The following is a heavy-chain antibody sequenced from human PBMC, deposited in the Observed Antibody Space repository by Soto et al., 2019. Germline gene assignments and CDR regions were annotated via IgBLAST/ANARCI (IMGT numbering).Heavy chain of an antibody. CDR3: AKDRNYPRDCFHY. Sequence: GGSLRLSCAASGFTLSSYGMSWVRQAPGKGLEWVSAISPNGQGIYYADSVRGRFTISRDTFKNTVFLHMDSLRAEDTAVYYCAKDRNYPRDCFHYWGQGTLATVSS. V-gene: IGHV3-23*01. D-gene: IGHD1-7*01. J-gene: IGHJ4*02. CDR2: ISPNGQGI. CDR1: GFTLSSYG.